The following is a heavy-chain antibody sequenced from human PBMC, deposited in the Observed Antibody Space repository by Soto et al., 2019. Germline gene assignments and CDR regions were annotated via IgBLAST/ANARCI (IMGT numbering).Heavy chain of an antibody. J-gene: IGHJ4*02. CDR2: IIPIFGTA. CDR3: AARRYCSGGTCPDYFDY. Sequence: ASVKVSCKASGGTFSSYAISWVRQAPGQGLEWMGGIIPIFGTANYAQKFQGRVTITADESTSTAYMELSSLRSEDTAVYYCAARRYCSGGTCPDYFDYWGQGTLVTVSS. CDR1: GGTFSSYA. D-gene: IGHD2-15*01. V-gene: IGHV1-69*13.